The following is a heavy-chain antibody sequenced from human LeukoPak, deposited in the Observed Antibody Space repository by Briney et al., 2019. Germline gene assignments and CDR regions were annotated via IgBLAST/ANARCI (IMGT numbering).Heavy chain of an antibody. D-gene: IGHD3-10*01. J-gene: IGHJ4*02. CDR3: AKDPRRFGELYEPNYDY. Sequence: PGGSLRLSCAASGFTFDDYAMHWVRQAPGKGLEWVSGISWNSGSIGYADSVKGRFTISRDNAKNSLYLQMNSLRAEDMALYYCAKDPRRFGELYEPNYDYWGQGTLVTVSS. CDR1: GFTFDDYA. CDR2: ISWNSGSI. V-gene: IGHV3-9*03.